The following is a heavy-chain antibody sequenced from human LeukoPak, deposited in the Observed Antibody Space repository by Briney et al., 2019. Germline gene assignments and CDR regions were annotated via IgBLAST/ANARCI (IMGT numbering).Heavy chain of an antibody. J-gene: IGHJ4*02. CDR3: ARESGGSYYFDY. Sequence: GGSLRPSCAASGFTVSSNYMSWVRQAPGKGLEWVSVIYSGGSTYYADSVKGRFTISRDNSKNTLYLQMNSLRAEDTAVYYCARESGGSYYFDYWGQGTLVTVSS. CDR2: IYSGGST. V-gene: IGHV3-66*02. D-gene: IGHD1-26*01. CDR1: GFTVSSNY.